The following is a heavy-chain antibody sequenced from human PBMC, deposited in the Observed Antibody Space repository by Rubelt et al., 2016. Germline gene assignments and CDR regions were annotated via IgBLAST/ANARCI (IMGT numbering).Heavy chain of an antibody. CDR3: GRGRRGSSSLLGRDYYGMDV. J-gene: IGHJ6*02. D-gene: IGHD6-13*01. CDR1: GGSFSGYY. V-gene: IGHV4-34*01. Sequence: QVQLQQWGAGLLKPSETLSLTCAVYGGSFSGYYWSWIRQPPGKGLEWIGEINHSGSTNYNPSLKSRVTNSGDTSKNQVSLKVSSVTAADTAVEYWGRGRRGSSSLLGRDYYGMDVWGQGTTVTVSS. CDR2: INHSGST.